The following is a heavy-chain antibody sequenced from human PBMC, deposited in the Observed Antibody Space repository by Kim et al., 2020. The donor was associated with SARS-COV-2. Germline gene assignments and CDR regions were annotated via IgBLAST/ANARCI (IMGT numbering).Heavy chain of an antibody. J-gene: IGHJ4*02. V-gene: IGHV4-61*01. D-gene: IGHD2-15*01. CDR3: ARGRGDIVVVVAATPPSFDY. CDR2: IYYSGST. CDR1: GGSVSSGSYY. Sequence: SKTLSLTCTVSGGSVSSGSYYWSWIRQPPGKGLEWIGYIYYSGSTNYNPSLKSRVTISVDTSKNQFSLKLSSVTAADTAVYYCARGRGDIVVVVAATPPSFDYWGQGTLVTVSS.